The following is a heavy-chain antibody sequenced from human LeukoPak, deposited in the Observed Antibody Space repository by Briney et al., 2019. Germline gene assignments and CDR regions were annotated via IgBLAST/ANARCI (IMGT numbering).Heavy chain of an antibody. V-gene: IGHV4-30-4*01. Sequence: PSQTLSLTCTVSGGSISSGDYYWSWIRQPPGKGLEWIGYIYYSGSTYYNPSLKSRVTISVDTSKNQFSLKLSSVTAADTAVYYCARDYHYYGSGSNSPRRWFDPWGQGTLVTVSS. CDR1: GGSISSGDYY. CDR3: ARDYHYYGSGSNSPRRWFDP. D-gene: IGHD3-10*01. J-gene: IGHJ5*02. CDR2: IYYSGST.